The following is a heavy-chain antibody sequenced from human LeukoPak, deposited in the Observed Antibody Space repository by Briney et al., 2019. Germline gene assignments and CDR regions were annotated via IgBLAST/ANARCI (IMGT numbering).Heavy chain of an antibody. V-gene: IGHV3-23*01. CDR1: GFTFSSYS. Sequence: GGSLRLSCAASGFTFSSYSMNWVRQAPGKGLEWVSAISGSGGSTYYADSVKGRFTISRDNSKNTLYLQMNSLRAEDTAVYYCATRARETGGFDYWGQGTLVTVSS. CDR3: ATRARETGGFDY. J-gene: IGHJ4*02. CDR2: ISGSGGST. D-gene: IGHD7-27*01.